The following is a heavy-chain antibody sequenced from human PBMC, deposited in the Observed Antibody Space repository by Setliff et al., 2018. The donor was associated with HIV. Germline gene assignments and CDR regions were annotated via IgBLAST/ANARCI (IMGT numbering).Heavy chain of an antibody. CDR2: TYANGYA. CDR1: GDSVSNYF. Sequence: PSETLSLTCSVSGDSVSNYFWSWIRQPAGKGLEYIGRTYANGYANYNPSLKSRVTMSVDTSKNQFSLNLTSVTAADTATYYCALILISYGSGTHKYFDYWGQGTVVTVSS. CDR3: ALILISYGSGTHKYFDY. J-gene: IGHJ4*02. D-gene: IGHD3-10*01. V-gene: IGHV4-4*07.